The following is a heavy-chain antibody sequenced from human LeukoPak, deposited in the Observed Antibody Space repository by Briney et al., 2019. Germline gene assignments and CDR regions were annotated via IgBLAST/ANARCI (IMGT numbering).Heavy chain of an antibody. D-gene: IGHD4-17*01. Sequence: PSETLSLTCTVSGGPISSGSYYWSWIRQPAGKGLEWIGRIYTSGSTNYNPSLKGRVTISVDTSKNQFSLKLSSVTAADTAVYYCARGRYGDYVNYYYYMDVWGKGTTVTVSS. V-gene: IGHV4-61*02. CDR3: ARGRYGDYVNYYYYMDV. CDR2: IYTSGST. CDR1: GGPISSGSYY. J-gene: IGHJ6*03.